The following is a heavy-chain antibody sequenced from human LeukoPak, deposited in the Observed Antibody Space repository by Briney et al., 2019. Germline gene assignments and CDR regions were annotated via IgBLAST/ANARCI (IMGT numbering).Heavy chain of an antibody. D-gene: IGHD1-26*01. CDR2: ISSSSSYI. V-gene: IGHV3-21*01. CDR1: GFTFSSYS. Sequence: GGSLRLSCAASGFTFSSYSMNWVRQAPGKGLEWVSSISSSSSYIYYADSVKGRFTISRDNAKNSLYLQMNSLRAEDTAVYYCARDSTIAGATTSDYWGQGTLVTVSS. CDR3: ARDSTIAGATTSDY. J-gene: IGHJ4*02.